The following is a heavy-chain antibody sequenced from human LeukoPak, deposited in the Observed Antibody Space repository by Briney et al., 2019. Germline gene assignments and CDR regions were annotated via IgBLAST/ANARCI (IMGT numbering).Heavy chain of an antibody. V-gene: IGHV3-33*06. CDR3: AKNPGGQWLVHHYFDY. J-gene: IGHJ4*02. CDR1: GFTFSSYV. D-gene: IGHD6-19*01. Sequence: PGGSLRLSCAASGFTFSSYVMHWVRQAPGKGLEWVAVIWHDGSNKYYADSVKGRFTLSRDNSKNTLYLQMNSLRAEDTAVYYCAKNPGGQWLVHHYFDYWGQGTLVTVSS. CDR2: IWHDGSNK.